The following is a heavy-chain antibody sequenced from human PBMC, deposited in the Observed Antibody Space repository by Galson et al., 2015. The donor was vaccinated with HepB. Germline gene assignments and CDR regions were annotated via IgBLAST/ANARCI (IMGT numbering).Heavy chain of an antibody. J-gene: IGHJ6*02. D-gene: IGHD3-16*01. V-gene: IGHV3-30-3*01. CDR3: AKAGSPYDYSYGMDV. CDR1: GFTFSSFA. Sequence: SLRLSCAASGFTFSSFAMHWVRQAPGKGLEWVAVISYDGSNKFYADSVKGRFTVSRDNPKNTLYLQMNNLRAEDAAVYYCAKAGSPYDYSYGMDVWGQGTTVTVSS. CDR2: ISYDGSNK.